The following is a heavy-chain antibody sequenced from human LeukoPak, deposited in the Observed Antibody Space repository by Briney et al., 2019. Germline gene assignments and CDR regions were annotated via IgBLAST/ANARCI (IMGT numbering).Heavy chain of an antibody. CDR1: GFTFSSYN. J-gene: IGHJ6*04. D-gene: IGHD3-10*01. V-gene: IGHV3-21*01. CDR2: ISSSSSYI. CDR3: ARQYYYGSGSYLVAYGMDV. Sequence: GGSPRLSCAASGFTFSSYNMNWVRQAPGKGLEWVSSISSSSSYIYYADSVKGRFTISRDNAKNSLYLQMNSLRAEDTAVYYCARQYYYGSGSYLVAYGMDVWGKGTTVTVSS.